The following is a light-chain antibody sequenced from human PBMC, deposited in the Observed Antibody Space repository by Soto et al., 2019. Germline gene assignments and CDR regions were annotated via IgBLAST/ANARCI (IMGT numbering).Light chain of an antibody. CDR1: QSVSSY. CDR2: DEY. J-gene: IGKJ3*01. V-gene: IGKV3-11*01. Sequence: EIVSTQSPSTLSSSPGERATRACTSSQSVSSYLAWYQQKPGQDNRIIIYDEYNRATGIQNRFGGSGSGTDFTLTIRSIEHEDFAVYYCKPRSNWHFTLGPGKKLDLK. CDR3: KPRSNWHFT.